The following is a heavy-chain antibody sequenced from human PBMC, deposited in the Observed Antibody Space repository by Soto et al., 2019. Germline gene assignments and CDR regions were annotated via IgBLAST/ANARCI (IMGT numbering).Heavy chain of an antibody. CDR1: GGSISSSSYY. Sequence: PSETLSLTCTVSGGSISSSSYYWGWIRQPPGKGLEWIGSIYYSGSTYYNPSLKSRVTISVDTSKNQFSLKLSSVTAADTAVYYCARHGYYTPGSYYYYGMDVWGQGTTVTVSS. D-gene: IGHD3-3*01. CDR2: IYYSGST. CDR3: ARHGYYTPGSYYYYGMDV. V-gene: IGHV4-39*01. J-gene: IGHJ6*02.